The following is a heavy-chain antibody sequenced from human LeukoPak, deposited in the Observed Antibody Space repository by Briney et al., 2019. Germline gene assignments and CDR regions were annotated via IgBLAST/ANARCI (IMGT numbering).Heavy chain of an antibody. CDR3: ARDEGYSLWYFDY. Sequence: PSETLSLTCTVSGASISSGNYYWSWIRQPAGKELELIGRVYSSGSTNYNPSLKSRVTISLDTSKNQFSLKLSSVTAADTAVYYCARDEGYSLWYFDYWGQGTLVTVSS. CDR2: VYSSGST. J-gene: IGHJ4*02. D-gene: IGHD2-2*02. V-gene: IGHV4-61*02. CDR1: GASISSGNYY.